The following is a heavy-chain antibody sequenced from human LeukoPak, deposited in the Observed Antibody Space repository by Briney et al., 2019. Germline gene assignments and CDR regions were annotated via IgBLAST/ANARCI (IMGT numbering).Heavy chain of an antibody. CDR3: AREGPRGNSQFDY. V-gene: IGHV3-33*01. CDR2: IWSGGSNK. Sequence: GGSLRLSCAASGFLFSSSGMHWVRQVPGKGLEWVAVIWSGGSNKYYADSVKGRLTISRDNSKNTLYLQMNSLRAEDTAIYYCAREGPRGNSQFDYWGQGTLVTVSS. CDR1: GFLFSSSG. D-gene: IGHD2/OR15-2a*01. J-gene: IGHJ4*02.